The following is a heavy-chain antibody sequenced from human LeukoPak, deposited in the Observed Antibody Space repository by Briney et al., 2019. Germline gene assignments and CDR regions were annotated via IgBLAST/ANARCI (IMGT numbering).Heavy chain of an antibody. Sequence: LGASVKVSCKASGYTFTSYGISWVRQAPGQGLEWMGWISAYNGNTNYAQKLQGRVTMTTDASTSTAYMELRSLRSDDTAVYYCARDSLLYCSGGSCYSHYWGQGTLVTVSS. CDR3: ARDSLLYCSGGSCYSHY. D-gene: IGHD2-15*01. V-gene: IGHV1-18*01. J-gene: IGHJ4*02. CDR2: ISAYNGNT. CDR1: GYTFTSYG.